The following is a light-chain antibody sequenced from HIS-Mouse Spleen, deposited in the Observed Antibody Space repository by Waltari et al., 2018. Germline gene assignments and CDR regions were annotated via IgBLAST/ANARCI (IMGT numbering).Light chain of an antibody. J-gene: IGLJ1*01. Sequence: QSALTQPRSVSGSPGQSVTISSPGTSSDVCGYNYVSWYQQHPGKAPKLMIYDVSKRPSGVPDRFSGSKSGNTASLTISGLQAEDEADYYCCSYAGSFYVFGTGTKVTVL. CDR3: CSYAGSFYV. CDR1: SSDVCGYNY. V-gene: IGLV2-11*01. CDR2: DVS.